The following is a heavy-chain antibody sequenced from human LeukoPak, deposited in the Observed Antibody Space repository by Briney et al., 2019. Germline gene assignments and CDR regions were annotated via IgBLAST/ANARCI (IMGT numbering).Heavy chain of an antibody. J-gene: IGHJ4*02. CDR3: ARWQIAVAFFDY. Sequence: GGSLRLSCAASGFTVSSNYMSWVRQAPGKGLEWVSVIYSGGSTYYADSVKGRFTISRDNSKNTLYLQMNSLRAEDTAVYYCARWQIAVAFFDYWGQGNLVTVSS. CDR1: GFTVSSNY. D-gene: IGHD6-19*01. CDR2: IYSGGST. V-gene: IGHV3-66*01.